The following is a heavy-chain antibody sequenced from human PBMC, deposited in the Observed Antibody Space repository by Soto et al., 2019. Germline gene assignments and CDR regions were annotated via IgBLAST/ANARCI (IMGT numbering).Heavy chain of an antibody. J-gene: IGHJ3*02. CDR2: IWYDGSNK. Sequence: LRLSCAASGFTFSSYGMHWVRQAPGKGLEWVAVIWYDGSNKYYADSVKGRFTISRDNSKNTLYLQMNSLRAEDTAVYYCAREIPLHCSSTSCYDAFDIWGQGTMVTVSS. D-gene: IGHD2-2*01. CDR1: GFTFSSYG. CDR3: AREIPLHCSSTSCYDAFDI. V-gene: IGHV3-33*01.